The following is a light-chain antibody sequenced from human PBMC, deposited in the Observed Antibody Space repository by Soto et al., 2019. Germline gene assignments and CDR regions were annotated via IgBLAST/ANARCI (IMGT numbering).Light chain of an antibody. CDR3: QQSSNWPPWT. Sequence: EIVLTQSPATLSLSPGERATLSCRASQSVSSYLAWYQQKPGQAPRLLIYDASNRATAIPARFSGSGSGTDFTLTISSLEPEDFAVYYCQQSSNWPPWTFGQGTKVEIK. V-gene: IGKV3-11*01. J-gene: IGKJ1*01. CDR2: DAS. CDR1: QSVSSY.